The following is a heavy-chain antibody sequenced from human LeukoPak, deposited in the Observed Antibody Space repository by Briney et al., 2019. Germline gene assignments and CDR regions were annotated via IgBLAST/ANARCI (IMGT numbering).Heavy chain of an antibody. D-gene: IGHD6-13*01. J-gene: IGHJ4*02. CDR2: IYSSGTT. CDR1: GGSVTTYY. Sequence: SETLSLTCSVSGGSVTTYYWNWIRQPAGKGLEWIGRIYSSGTTNYNPSLNSRVTMSLDTSKNQFSLKLTSVTAADTAVYFCARGLYSSSWWPSYFDYWGQRALVTVSS. CDR3: ARGLYSSSWWPSYFDY. V-gene: IGHV4-4*07.